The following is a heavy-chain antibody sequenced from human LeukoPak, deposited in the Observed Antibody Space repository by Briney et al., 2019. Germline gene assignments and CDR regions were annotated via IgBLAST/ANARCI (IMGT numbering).Heavy chain of an antibody. CDR1: GGSITTGTYY. CDR2: IYYSGST. CDR3: ASPSKWELSDLDY. D-gene: IGHD1-26*01. J-gene: IGHJ4*02. Sequence: SETLSLTCTVPGGSITTGTYYWAWIRPPPGKGRGWLWSIYYSGSTFYNPSLKSRVAISVDMSNNQFSRRLSSVTAADTAVYYCASPSKWELSDLDYWGQGTLVTVSS. V-gene: IGHV4-39*01.